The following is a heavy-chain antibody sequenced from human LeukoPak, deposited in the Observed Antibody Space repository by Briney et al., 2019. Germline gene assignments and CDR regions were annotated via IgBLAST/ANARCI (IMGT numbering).Heavy chain of an antibody. Sequence: GGSLRLSCAASGFSYSRYDIHWVRQAAAKGLEWVAFIRQEGRNKNYADSVKGRFTISRDNFMSTVYLQMNSLRAEDTAVYYCAKDRQTITIFGVVNTPRANFDYWGQGTLVTVSS. V-gene: IGHV3-30*02. CDR1: GFSYSRYD. CDR3: AKDRQTITIFGVVNTPRANFDY. D-gene: IGHD3-3*01. CDR2: IRQEGRNK. J-gene: IGHJ4*02.